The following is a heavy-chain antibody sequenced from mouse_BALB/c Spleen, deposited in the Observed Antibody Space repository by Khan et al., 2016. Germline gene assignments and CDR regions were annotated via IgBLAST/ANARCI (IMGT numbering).Heavy chain of an antibody. CDR2: INPGSGGT. J-gene: IGHJ4*01. D-gene: IGHD3-2*02. CDR1: GYAFTNYL. Sequence: QVQLQQPGAELVRPGTSVKVSCKASGYAFTNYLIEWVKQRPGQGLEWIGVINPGSGGTNYNEKFKGKATLTADKSSSTAYMQLSSLTSDDSAVDFWARSGAPHYYAMDYWGQGTSVTVSS. CDR3: ARSGAPHYYAMDY. V-gene: IGHV1-54*03.